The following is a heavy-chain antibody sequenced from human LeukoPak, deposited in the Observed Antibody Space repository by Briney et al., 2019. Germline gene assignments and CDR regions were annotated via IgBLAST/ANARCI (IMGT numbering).Heavy chain of an antibody. CDR3: ARQDSKVGAYTGPYYFDY. D-gene: IGHD1-26*01. CDR1: GGSISGYY. CDR2: IYTSGTT. Sequence: SETLSLTCTVSGGSISGYYWSWIRQPVGKELEWIGRIYTSGTTHDNPSLKSRVTMSVDTSRNQVSLKLSSVTAADTAVYYCARQDSKVGAYTGPYYFDYWGQGILVTVSS. V-gene: IGHV4-4*07. J-gene: IGHJ4*02.